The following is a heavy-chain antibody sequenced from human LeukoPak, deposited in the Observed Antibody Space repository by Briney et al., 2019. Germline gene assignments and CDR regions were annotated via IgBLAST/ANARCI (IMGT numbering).Heavy chain of an antibody. CDR3: ARTTTVVTPRAFDI. D-gene: IGHD4-23*01. CDR2: IYPGDSDT. J-gene: IGHJ3*02. CDR1: GHSFTTYW. V-gene: IGHV5-51*01. Sequence: GESLKISCKGSGHSFTTYWIGWVRQMPGKGLEWMGIIYPGDSDTRYSPSFQGQVTMSADKSISTAYLQWSSLKASDTAMYYCARTTTVVTPRAFDIWGQGTMVTVSS.